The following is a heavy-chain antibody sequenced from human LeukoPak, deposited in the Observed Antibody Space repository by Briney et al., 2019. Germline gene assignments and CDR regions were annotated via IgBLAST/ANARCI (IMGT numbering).Heavy chain of an antibody. Sequence: GGSLRLSCAASGFTFSSYAMHWVRQAPGKGLEWVAVISYDGSNKYYADSVKGRFTISRDNSKNTLYLQMNSLRAEDTAVYYCARDQSITGTSDFDYWGQGTLVTVSS. D-gene: IGHD1-20*01. V-gene: IGHV3-30-3*01. J-gene: IGHJ4*02. CDR3: ARDQSITGTSDFDY. CDR1: GFTFSSYA. CDR2: ISYDGSNK.